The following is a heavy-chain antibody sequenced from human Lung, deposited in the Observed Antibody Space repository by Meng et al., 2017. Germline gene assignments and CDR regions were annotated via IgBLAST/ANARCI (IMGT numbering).Heavy chain of an antibody. CDR1: AVHFKCGN. D-gene: IGHD6-19*01. V-gene: IGHV3-73*02. CDR2: IEAKPNKYAK. J-gene: IGHJ3*02. CDR3: TSYTSGHI. Sequence: SWGGVAQAVGVRRHSRGHSAVHFKCGNIHWVRQACWRGMGWVSRIEAKPNKYAKAYVESVRGRFTIARDDSKNTAYLEMNSLKTEDTALYDCTSYTSGHIWGQETMVTVSS.